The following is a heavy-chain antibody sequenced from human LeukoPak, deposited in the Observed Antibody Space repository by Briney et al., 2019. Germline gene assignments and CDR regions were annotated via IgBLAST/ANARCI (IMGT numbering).Heavy chain of an antibody. CDR3: ARDLDWNLDF. V-gene: IGHV1-18*01. CDR1: GYTFTTTG. J-gene: IGHJ4*02. Sequence: ASVRVSCKASGYTFTTTGISWVRQAPGQGLEWMGWISTYRGSKNYAQRFNGRVTMTTDTSTSTVYMELRNLRSDDTAIYYCARDLDWNLDFWGPGTLVTVSS. D-gene: IGHD1-1*01. CDR2: ISTYRGSK.